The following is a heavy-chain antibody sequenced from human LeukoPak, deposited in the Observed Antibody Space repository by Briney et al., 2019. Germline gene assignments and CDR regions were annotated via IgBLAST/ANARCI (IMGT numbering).Heavy chain of an antibody. CDR2: ISSSSSYI. V-gene: IGHV3-21*01. CDR1: GFTFSSYS. Sequence: GGSLRLSCAASGFTFSSYSMNWVRQAPGKGLEWVSSISSSSSYIYYADSVKGRFTISRDNAKNSLYLQMNSLRAEDTAVYYCARDREWLRTGYYYYYYGMDVWGQGTTVTVSS. D-gene: IGHD5-12*01. CDR3: ARDREWLRTGYYYYYYGMDV. J-gene: IGHJ6*02.